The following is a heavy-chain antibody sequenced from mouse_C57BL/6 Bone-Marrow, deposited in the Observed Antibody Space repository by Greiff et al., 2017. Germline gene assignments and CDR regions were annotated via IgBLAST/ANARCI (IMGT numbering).Heavy chain of an antibody. Sequence: QVKLQQPGAELVMPVASVKLSCKASGYTFTRYWMHWVKQRPGQGLEWIGEIDPSDSYTNYNQKFQGKSTWTVDKSSSTAYMQLSSLTSEDSAVYYCAKGDGYRFAYWGQGTLVTVSA. CDR3: AKGDGYRFAY. J-gene: IGHJ3*01. V-gene: IGHV1-69*01. CDR1: GYTFTRYW. CDR2: IDPSDSYT. D-gene: IGHD2-3*01.